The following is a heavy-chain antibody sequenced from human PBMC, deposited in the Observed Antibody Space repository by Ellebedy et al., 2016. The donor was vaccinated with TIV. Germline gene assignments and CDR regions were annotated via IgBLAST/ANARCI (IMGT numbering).Heavy chain of an antibody. CDR2: MYQDASHP. CDR1: GFSFRSYW. D-gene: IGHD4-17*01. J-gene: IGHJ5*02. V-gene: IGHV3-7*01. Sequence: GGSLRLSCVASGFSFRSYWMSWVRQAPGKGLEWVANMYQDASHPYYVDSVKGRFTISRDNANKSLVLQMNSLRGDDTALYYCARRGSYGDYAVQVNSWFDRWGRGTLVTVSS. CDR3: ARRGSYGDYAVQVNSWFDR.